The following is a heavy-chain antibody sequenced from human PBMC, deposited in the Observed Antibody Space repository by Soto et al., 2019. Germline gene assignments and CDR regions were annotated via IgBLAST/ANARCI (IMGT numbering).Heavy chain of an antibody. V-gene: IGHV4-31*03. D-gene: IGHD5-18*01. CDR3: ARDLRVSRYGTNWFDP. J-gene: IGHJ5*02. Sequence: TLSLTCTVSGGSISSGGYYWSWIRQHPGKGLEWIGYIYYSGSTYYNPSLKSRVTISVDTSKNQFSLKLSSVTAADTAVCYCARDLRVSRYGTNWFDPWGQGTLVTV. CDR1: GGSISSGGYY. CDR2: IYYSGST.